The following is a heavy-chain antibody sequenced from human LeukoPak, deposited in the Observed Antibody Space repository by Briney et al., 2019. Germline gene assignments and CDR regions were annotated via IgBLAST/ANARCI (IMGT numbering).Heavy chain of an antibody. CDR2: ISDSGGRT. CDR1: GVTLSNYG. CDR3: AKRGVVIRVILVGFHKEAYYFDS. J-gene: IGHJ4*02. Sequence: GGSLRLSCAVSGVTLSNYGMSWVRQAPGKGLQWVAGISDSGGRTNYADSVKGRFTISRENSKNTLYLQMNSLRVEDTAVYFCAKRGVVIRVILVGFHKEAYYFDSWGQGALVTVSS. V-gene: IGHV3-23*01. D-gene: IGHD3-10*01.